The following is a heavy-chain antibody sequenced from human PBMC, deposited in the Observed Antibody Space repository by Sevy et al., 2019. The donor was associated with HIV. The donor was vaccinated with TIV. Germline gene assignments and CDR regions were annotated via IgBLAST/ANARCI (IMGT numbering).Heavy chain of an antibody. V-gene: IGHV3-30*18. CDR3: AKDYDILTGYYPFPYYYGMDV. CDR2: ISYDGSNK. J-gene: IGHJ6*02. CDR1: GFTFSSYG. Sequence: GGSLRLSCAASGFTFSSYGMHWVRQAPGKGLEWVAVISYDGSNKYYADSVKGRFTISRDNSKNTLYLQMNSLRAEDTAVYYCAKDYDILTGYYPFPYYYGMDVWGQWTTVTVSS. D-gene: IGHD3-9*01.